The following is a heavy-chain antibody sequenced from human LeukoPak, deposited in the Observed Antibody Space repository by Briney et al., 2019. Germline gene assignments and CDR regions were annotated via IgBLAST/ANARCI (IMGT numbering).Heavy chain of an antibody. J-gene: IGHJ5*02. CDR3: ARDLGSGWTEGNWFDP. CDR2: IIPILGIA. V-gene: IGHV1-69*04. D-gene: IGHD6-19*01. CDR1: GGTFSSYA. Sequence: ASVKVSCKASGGTFSSYAISWVRQAPGQGLEWMGRIIPILGIANYAQKFQGRVTITADKSTSTAYMELSSLRSEDTAVYYCARDLGSGWTEGNWFDPWGQGTLVTVSS.